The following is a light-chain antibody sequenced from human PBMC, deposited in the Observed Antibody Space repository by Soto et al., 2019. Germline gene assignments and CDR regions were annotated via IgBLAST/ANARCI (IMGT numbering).Light chain of an antibody. V-gene: IGLV2-14*01. CDR3: TSYTSRSTLVV. Sequence: QSALTQPASVSGSPGQSITISCTGTSSDVGGYNYVSWYQQHPGKAPKRMIYEVSNRPSGVSNRFSGSNSGNTASLTISGLQAEDEADYYCTSYTSRSTLVVFGGGTKLTVL. CDR2: EVS. J-gene: IGLJ2*01. CDR1: SSDVGGYNY.